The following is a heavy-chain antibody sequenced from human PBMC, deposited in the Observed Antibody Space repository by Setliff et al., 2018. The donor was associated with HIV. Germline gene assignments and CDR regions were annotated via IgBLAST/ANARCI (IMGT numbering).Heavy chain of an antibody. V-gene: IGHV1-46*03. CDR1: GYTFTNYY. CDR3: ARGESFYDSSGNYFDY. D-gene: IGHD3-22*01. CDR2: INPTGDSM. Sequence: GASVKVSCKASGYTFTNYYMHWVRQAPGQGLEWMGIINPTGDSMSHAQKFQGRVTMTRDTSTSTAYMELSGLRSEDTAVYFCARGESFYDSSGNYFDYWGQGTLVTVSS. J-gene: IGHJ4*02.